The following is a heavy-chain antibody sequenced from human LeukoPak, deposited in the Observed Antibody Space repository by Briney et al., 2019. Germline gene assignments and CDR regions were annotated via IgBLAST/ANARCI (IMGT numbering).Heavy chain of an antibody. CDR2: IRQDGNKI. D-gene: IGHD3-9*01. Sequence: SGGSLRLSCAASGFIFSTYWMSWVRQAPGKGLEWVANIRQDGNKIYYVDSVKGRFTISRDNAKNSLYLQMNSLRAEDTAVYYCARAEGRYDILTGYYQLLGYFDYWGQGTLVTVSS. CDR1: GFIFSTYW. CDR3: ARAEGRYDILTGYYQLLGYFDY. V-gene: IGHV3-7*01. J-gene: IGHJ4*02.